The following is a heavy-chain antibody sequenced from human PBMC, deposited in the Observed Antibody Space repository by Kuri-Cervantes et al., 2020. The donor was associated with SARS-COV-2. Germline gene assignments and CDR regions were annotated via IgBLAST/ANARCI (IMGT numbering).Heavy chain of an antibody. CDR3: AKDLRGYSYGYY. D-gene: IGHD5-18*01. CDR2: ISSSGSTI. Sequence: GESLKISCAASGFTFSDYYMSWIRQAPGKGLEWVSYISSSGSTIYYADSVKGRFTISGDNSKNTLYLQMNSLRAEDTAVYYCAKDLRGYSYGYYWGQGTLVTVSS. CDR1: GFTFSDYY. J-gene: IGHJ4*02. V-gene: IGHV3-11*04.